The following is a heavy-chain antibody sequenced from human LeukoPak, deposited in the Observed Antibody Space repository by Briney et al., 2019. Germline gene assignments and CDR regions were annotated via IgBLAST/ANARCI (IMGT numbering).Heavy chain of an antibody. J-gene: IGHJ4*02. CDR3: ARHDYDILTGLYYFDY. Sequence: SETLSLTCTVSGGSISSGDYYWSWICQPPGKGLEWIGYIYYSGSTYYNPSLKGRVTISVDTSKNQFSLKLSSVTAADTAVYYCARHDYDILTGLYYFDYWGQGTLVTVSS. D-gene: IGHD3-9*01. CDR2: IYYSGST. V-gene: IGHV4-30-4*08. CDR1: GGSISSGDYY.